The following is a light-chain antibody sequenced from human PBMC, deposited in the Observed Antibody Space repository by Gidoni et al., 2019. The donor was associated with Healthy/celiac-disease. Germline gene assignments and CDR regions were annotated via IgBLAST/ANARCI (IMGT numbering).Light chain of an antibody. J-gene: IGKJ3*01. CDR2: DVS. Sequence: EIVLAQSPATLSLSPGERATLSCRASQTVSSYLAWYQQKPGQAPRLLIYDVSNRATGIPARFDGSGSGTDFTLTISSLEPEDFAVYYCQQSSNWPPFTFGPGTKVEIK. V-gene: IGKV3-11*01. CDR3: QQSSNWPPFT. CDR1: QTVSSY.